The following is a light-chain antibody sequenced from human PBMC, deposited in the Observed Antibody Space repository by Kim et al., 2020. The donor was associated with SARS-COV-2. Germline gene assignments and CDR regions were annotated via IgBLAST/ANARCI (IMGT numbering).Light chain of an antibody. Sequence: GKPVTISCTGSSGSIASNYVQWYQQRPGSAPTTVIYEDNQRPSGVPDRFSGSIDSSSNSASLTISGLKTEDEADYYCQSYDSSIVVFGGGTQLTVL. CDR2: EDN. J-gene: IGLJ2*01. CDR1: SGSIASNY. CDR3: QSYDSSIVV. V-gene: IGLV6-57*02.